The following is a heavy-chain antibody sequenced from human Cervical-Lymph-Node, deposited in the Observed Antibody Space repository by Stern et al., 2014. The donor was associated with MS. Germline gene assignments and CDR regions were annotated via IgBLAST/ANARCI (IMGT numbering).Heavy chain of an antibody. D-gene: IGHD5-12*01. CDR1: GYGFPNYW. CDR2: ICPGDSDT. J-gene: IGHJ4*02. CDR3: SRRGGDY. V-gene: IGHV5-51*03. Sequence: VQLVQSGAEVKKPGESLKISCKASGYGFPNYWIGWVRQMPGKGLEWMGIICPGDSDTRSSPSFEGHVTFSVDRSLNTAYVQWSSLKASDTAMYFCSRRGGDYWGQGTLVTVSS.